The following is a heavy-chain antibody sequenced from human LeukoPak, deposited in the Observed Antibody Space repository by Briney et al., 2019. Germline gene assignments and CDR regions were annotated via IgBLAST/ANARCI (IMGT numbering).Heavy chain of an antibody. J-gene: IGHJ4*02. CDR2: IYPGDSDT. Sequence: GESLKISCKGSGYSFTSYWIGWVRQLPGKGLEWMGIIYPGDSDTRYSPSFQGQVTISADKSISTAYLQWSSLKASDTAMYYCARFSHSSGWFTGYFDYWGQGTLVTVSS. D-gene: IGHD6-19*01. V-gene: IGHV5-51*01. CDR1: GYSFTSYW. CDR3: ARFSHSSGWFTGYFDY.